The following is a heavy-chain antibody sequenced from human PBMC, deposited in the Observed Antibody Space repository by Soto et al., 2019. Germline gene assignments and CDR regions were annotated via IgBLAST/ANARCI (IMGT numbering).Heavy chain of an antibody. J-gene: IGHJ4*02. D-gene: IGHD5-12*01. CDR3: ARDQAVEDGYKSFFDY. V-gene: IGHV1-2*02. CDR2: INPNSGGT. CDR1: GYTFTGYY. Sequence: ASVKVSCKASGYTFTGYYMHWVRQAPGQGLEWTGWINPNSGGTNYAQKFQGRVTMTSDTSISKAYMELSRLRSDDTAVYYWARDQAVEDGYKSFFDYWGQGTLVTV.